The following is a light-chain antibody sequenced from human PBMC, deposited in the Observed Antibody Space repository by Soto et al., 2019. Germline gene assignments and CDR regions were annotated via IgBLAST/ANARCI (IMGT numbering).Light chain of an antibody. J-gene: IGKJ5*01. V-gene: IGKV1-5*03. CDR3: LQDYNYPIT. CDR2: KAS. CDR1: QSISSW. Sequence: DIQMTPSPSTLSASVVDRVTITCRASQSISSWLAWYQQKPGKAPKLLIYKASSLESGVPSRFSGSGSGTEFTLTISSLQPDDFATYYCLQDYNYPITFGQGTRLEI.